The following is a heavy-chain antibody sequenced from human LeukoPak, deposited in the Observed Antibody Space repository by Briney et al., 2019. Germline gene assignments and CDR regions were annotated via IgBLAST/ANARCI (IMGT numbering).Heavy chain of an antibody. CDR1: GGSISSGDYY. D-gene: IGHD7-27*01. Sequence: SETLSLTCTVSGGSISSGDYYWSWIRQPPGKGLEWTGYIYYSGSTYYNPSLKSRVTISVATSKNQFSLKLSSVTAADTAVYYCARVFMGIDYWGQGTLVTVSS. V-gene: IGHV4-30-4*08. CDR2: IYYSGST. J-gene: IGHJ4*02. CDR3: ARVFMGIDY.